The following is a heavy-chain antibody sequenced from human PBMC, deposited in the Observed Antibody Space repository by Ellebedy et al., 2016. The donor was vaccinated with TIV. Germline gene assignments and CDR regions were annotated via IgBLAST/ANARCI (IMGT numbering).Heavy chain of an antibody. CDR1: GGSISSSNW. D-gene: IGHD3-9*01. J-gene: IGHJ4*02. CDR2: IYHSGST. CDR3: ARDDDILTGYYL. Sequence: MPSETLSLTCAVSGGSISSSNWWSWVRQPPGKGLEWIGEIYHSGSTNYNPSPKSRVTISVDKSKNQFSLKLSSVTAADTAVYYCARDDDILTGYYLWGQGTLVTVSS. V-gene: IGHV4-4*02.